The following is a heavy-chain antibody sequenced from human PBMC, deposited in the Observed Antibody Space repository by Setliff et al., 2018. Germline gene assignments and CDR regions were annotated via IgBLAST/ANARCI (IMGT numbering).Heavy chain of an antibody. V-gene: IGHV4-30-4*01. CDR1: GASVTSFDYY. CDR3: ARTQCTTTSCFYFHY. J-gene: IGHJ4*02. Sequence: SETLSLTCNVSGASVTSFDYYWSWIRQPPGKGLEYIGHISHGVSTSYSPSLKSRLSISADTSKNQFSLKLTSVTAADTAVYFCARTQCTTTSCFYFHYWGQGTVVTSPQ. D-gene: IGHD2-2*01. CDR2: ISHGVST.